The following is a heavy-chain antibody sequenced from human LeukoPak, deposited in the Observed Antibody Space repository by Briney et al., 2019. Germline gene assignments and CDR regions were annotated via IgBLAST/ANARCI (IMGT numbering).Heavy chain of an antibody. J-gene: IGHJ4*02. CDR3: ASSGWYSPPFDY. D-gene: IGHD6-19*01. V-gene: IGHV1-69*13. Sequence: SVKVSCKASGGTFSSYAISWVRQAPGQGLEWMGGIIPIFGTANYAQKFQGRVTITADESTSTAYMELSSLRSEDTAVYYCASSGWYSPPFDYWGQGTLVTVSS. CDR1: GGTFSSYA. CDR2: IIPIFGTA.